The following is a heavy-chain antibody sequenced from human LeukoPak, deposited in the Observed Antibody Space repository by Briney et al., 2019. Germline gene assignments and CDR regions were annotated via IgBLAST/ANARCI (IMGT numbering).Heavy chain of an antibody. CDR1: GGSISSGGYS. CDR2: IYHSGST. Sequence: SETLSLTCAVSGGSISSGGYSWRWIRQPPGKGLEWIGYIYHSGSTYYNPSLKSRVTVSVDRSKNQFSLKLSSVTAADTAVYYCARAARDSSGWAFDIWGQGTMVTVSS. D-gene: IGHD3-22*01. J-gene: IGHJ3*02. CDR3: ARAARDSSGWAFDI. V-gene: IGHV4-30-2*01.